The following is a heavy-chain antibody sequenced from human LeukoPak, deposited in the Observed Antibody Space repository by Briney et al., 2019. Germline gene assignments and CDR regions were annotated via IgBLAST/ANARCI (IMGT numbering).Heavy chain of an antibody. J-gene: IGHJ4*02. CDR3: AREGYYVSGRTNGY. D-gene: IGHD3-10*01. Sequence: GASVNVSCKASGYTFTSYGISWVRQAPGQGLEWMGWMSTYNGNTNYAQKLQGRVTMTTDTSTSTAYMELRSLRSDDTAVYYCAREGYYVSGRTNGYWGQGTLVTVSS. CDR2: MSTYNGNT. V-gene: IGHV1-18*04. CDR1: GYTFTSYG.